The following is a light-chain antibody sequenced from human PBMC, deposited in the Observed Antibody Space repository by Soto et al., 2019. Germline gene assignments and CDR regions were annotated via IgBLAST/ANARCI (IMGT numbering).Light chain of an antibody. CDR1: QNINRY. CDR3: QQSYSARLT. V-gene: IGKV1-39*01. Sequence: IRMTQSASSLSSSTGYRFTSTWVASQNINRYLNWYQQKPGKAPKVLILVASSLESGVPSRFRGSGSGTDFTLTISSLQPEDFATYYCQQSYSARLTFGGGTKVDI. CDR2: VAS. J-gene: IGKJ4*01.